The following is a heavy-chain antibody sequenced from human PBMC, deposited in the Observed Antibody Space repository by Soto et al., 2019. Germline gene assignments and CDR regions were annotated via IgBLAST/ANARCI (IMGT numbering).Heavy chain of an antibody. CDR1: GCTVSSNNYC. V-gene: IGHV4-39*02. D-gene: IGHD2-15*01. J-gene: IGHJ4*02. CDR2: IYYSAYS. CDR3: AIRTPREVAVTDY. Sequence: SETLSLTCTVSGCTVSSNNYCWGRMRPPPGMGLVWIVYIYYSAYSYYNPSLQISVTISVAKSKNRLSLSLTSMTAADTAIYYCAIRTPREVAVTDYWGQGTLVTVSS.